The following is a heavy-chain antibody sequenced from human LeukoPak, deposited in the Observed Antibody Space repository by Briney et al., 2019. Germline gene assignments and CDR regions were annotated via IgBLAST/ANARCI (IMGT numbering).Heavy chain of an antibody. V-gene: IGHV3-23*01. CDR1: GFTFSSCG. J-gene: IGHJ5*02. CDR2: ISSRGDST. CDR3: ARGDFIVGATFSVS. D-gene: IGHD1-26*01. Sequence: GGSLRLSCAASGFTFSSCGMTWVRQAPGKGLEWVSAISSRGDSTYYADSVKGRFTISRDNSKNTLYLQMNSLRAEDTAVYYCARGDFIVGATFSVSWGQGTLVTVSS.